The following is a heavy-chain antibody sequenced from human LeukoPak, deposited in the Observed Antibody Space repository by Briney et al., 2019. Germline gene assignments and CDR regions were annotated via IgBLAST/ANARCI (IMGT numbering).Heavy chain of an antibody. Sequence: SETLSLTCTVSGGSISSYYWSWVRQPAGKGLEWIGRIYTSGSNNYNPSLKSRVTMSVDTSKNRFPLNLSSVTAADTAVYYCARGKVGTDFDYWGQGTLVTVSS. D-gene: IGHD1-1*01. CDR2: IYTSGSN. J-gene: IGHJ4*02. V-gene: IGHV4-4*07. CDR1: GGSISSYY. CDR3: ARGKVGTDFDY.